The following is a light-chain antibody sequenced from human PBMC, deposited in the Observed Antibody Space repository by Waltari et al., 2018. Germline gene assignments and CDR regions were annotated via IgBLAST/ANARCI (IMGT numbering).Light chain of an antibody. CDR2: EVA. V-gene: IGLV2-23*02. CDR3: CSYAASSTWV. J-gene: IGLJ3*02. CDR1: SSDVGHYNL. Sequence: QSALTQPASVSGSPGQSITISCTGTSSDVGHYNLVSWYQQHPGKAPKLIIYEVATRPSGVSNRFSGSKSGNTASLTISGLQAEDEADYYCCSYAASSTWVFGGGTKLTVL.